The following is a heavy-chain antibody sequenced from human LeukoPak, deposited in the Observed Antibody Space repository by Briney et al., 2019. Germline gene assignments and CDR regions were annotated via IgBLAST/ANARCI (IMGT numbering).Heavy chain of an antibody. CDR2: IYYSGST. D-gene: IGHD5-12*01. CDR1: GGSFSSYY. V-gene: IGHV4-59*01. J-gene: IGHJ6*02. Sequence: SETLSLTCAVYGGSFSSYYWSWIRQPPGKGLEWIGYIYYSGSTNCNPSLKSRVTISVDTSKNQFSLKLSSVTAADTAVYYCARDGMVASPYYYYGMDVWGQGTTVTVSS. CDR3: ARDGMVASPYYYYGMDV.